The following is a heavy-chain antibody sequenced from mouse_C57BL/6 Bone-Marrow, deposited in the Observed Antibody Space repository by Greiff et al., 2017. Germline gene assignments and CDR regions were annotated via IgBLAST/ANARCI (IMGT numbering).Heavy chain of an antibody. CDR2: INPGSGGT. CDR1: GYAFTNYL. V-gene: IGHV1-54*01. D-gene: IGHD2-2*01. J-gene: IGHJ3*01. CDR3: ARGGYYGYGGGDSWFAY. Sequence: QVQLKESGAELVRPGTSVKVSCKASGYAFTNYLIEWVKQRPGQGLEWIGVINPGSGGTNYNEKFKGKATLTADKSSSTAYMQLSSLTSEDSAVYFCARGGYYGYGGGDSWFAYWGKGTLVTVSA.